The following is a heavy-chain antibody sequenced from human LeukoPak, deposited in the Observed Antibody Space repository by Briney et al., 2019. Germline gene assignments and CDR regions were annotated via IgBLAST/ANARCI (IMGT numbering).Heavy chain of an antibody. V-gene: IGHV3-64D*06. CDR1: GFTFGSYA. CDR3: VKDPMTTMTSHFDY. D-gene: IGHD4-17*01. Sequence: GGSLRLSCSASGFTFGSYAMEWVRQVPGKGLEYVSGISSNGGSTYYADSVKGRFTISRDSSKNTLYLQMSSLRAEDTAVYYCVKDPMTTMTSHFDYWGQGTLVTVSS. CDR2: ISSNGGST. J-gene: IGHJ4*02.